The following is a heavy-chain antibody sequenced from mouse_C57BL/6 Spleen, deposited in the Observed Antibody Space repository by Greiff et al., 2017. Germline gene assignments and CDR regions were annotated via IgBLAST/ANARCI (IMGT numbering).Heavy chain of an antibody. CDR3: ARGDGYSGHFDY. CDR1: GFTFSSYA. CDR2: ISDGGSYT. V-gene: IGHV5-4*01. J-gene: IGHJ2*01. D-gene: IGHD2-3*01. Sequence: EVQRVESGGGLVKPGGSLKLSCAASGFTFSSYAMSWVRQTPEKRLEWVATISDGGSYTYYPDNVKGRFTISRDNAKNNLYLQMSHLKSEDTAMYYCARGDGYSGHFDYWGQGTTLTVSS.